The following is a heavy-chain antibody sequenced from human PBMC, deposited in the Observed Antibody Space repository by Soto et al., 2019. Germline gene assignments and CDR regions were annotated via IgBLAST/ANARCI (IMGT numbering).Heavy chain of an antibody. Sequence: GGSLRLYCAASGFTISSYAMNWVRQAPGKGLEWVSGISATGAKTYSADSVKGRFTTSRDNSKDTVYLEMNNLRAEDTAVYYCTKSRSAMVYYFDFWGLGALVTVSS. D-gene: IGHD1-20*01. CDR3: TKSRSAMVYYFDF. J-gene: IGHJ4*02. V-gene: IGHV3-23*01. CDR1: GFTISSYA. CDR2: ISATGAKT.